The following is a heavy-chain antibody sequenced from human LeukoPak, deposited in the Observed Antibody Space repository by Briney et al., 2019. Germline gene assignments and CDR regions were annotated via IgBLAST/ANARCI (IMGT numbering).Heavy chain of an antibody. CDR1: GGSISSYY. CDR3: ARVPVAATPRSSYGADYYYYGMDV. Sequence: PSETLSLTCTVSGGSISSYYWSWIRQPPGKGLEWIGYIYYSGSTNYNPSLKSRVTISVDTSKNQFSLKLSSVTAADTAVYYCARVPVAATPRSSYGADYYYYGMDVWGQGTTVTVSS. V-gene: IGHV4-59*01. CDR2: IYYSGST. J-gene: IGHJ6*02. D-gene: IGHD2-15*01.